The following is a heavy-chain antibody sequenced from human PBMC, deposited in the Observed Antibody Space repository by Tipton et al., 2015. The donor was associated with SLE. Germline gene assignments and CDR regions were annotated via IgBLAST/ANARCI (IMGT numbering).Heavy chain of an antibody. CDR1: GDPINSGSYF. D-gene: IGHD5-18*01. V-gene: IGHV4-61*02. CDR3: ARQRSPREYSYGSLDS. Sequence: TLSLTCSVSGDPINSGSYFWSWIRQPAGKGLEWIGRIYTSGNTNDNSSLKSRVTISIDTSTNQFSLKLSSVTAADTAVYYCARQRSPREYSYGSLDSWGQGTLVTVSS. CDR2: IYTSGNT. J-gene: IGHJ4*02.